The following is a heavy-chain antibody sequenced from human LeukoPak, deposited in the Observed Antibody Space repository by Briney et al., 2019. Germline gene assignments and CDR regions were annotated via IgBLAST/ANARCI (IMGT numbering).Heavy chain of an antibody. D-gene: IGHD3-10*01. Sequence: GGSLRLSCAASGFTFSNYMMHWVRQAPGKGLVRVSRIKSDGITITYADSVKGRFTISRDNAKNTFYLQMNRLRVEETAVYHCLLIIIGGSSQHWGQGTLVTVSS. CDR1: GFTFSNYM. J-gene: IGHJ1*01. V-gene: IGHV3-74*01. CDR2: IKSDGITI. CDR3: LLIIIGGSSQH.